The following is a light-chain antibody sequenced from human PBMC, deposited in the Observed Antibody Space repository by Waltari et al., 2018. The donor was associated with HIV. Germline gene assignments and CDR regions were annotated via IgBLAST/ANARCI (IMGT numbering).Light chain of an antibody. V-gene: IGKV1-9*01. Sequence: DNQLTQSHSFLSAYVGDRVTISCRASQGVSRYFAWYQEKAGKAPKLLIYAASTLQSGVPSRFSGSRSETEFTLTISSLQPEDFATYYCQQVYSYPRTFGQGTKVEI. CDR2: AAS. CDR3: QQVYSYPRT. J-gene: IGKJ1*01. CDR1: QGVSRY.